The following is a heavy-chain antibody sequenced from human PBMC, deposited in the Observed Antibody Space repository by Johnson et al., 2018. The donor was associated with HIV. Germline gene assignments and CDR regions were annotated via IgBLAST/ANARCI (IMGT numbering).Heavy chain of an antibody. CDR3: ATDVYGAREWRPAFDI. V-gene: IGHV3-30*03. D-gene: IGHD4-17*01. CDR1: GFTFSSYG. J-gene: IGHJ3*02. CDR2: ISYDGSSK. Sequence: QVQLVESGGGLVKPGGSLRLSCAASGFTFSSYGMHWVRQAPGKGLEWVAVISYDGSSKYYADSVKGRFTISRDNSKNSLYLQMNSLRAEDTALYYCATDVYGAREWRPAFDIWGQGTMVTVSS.